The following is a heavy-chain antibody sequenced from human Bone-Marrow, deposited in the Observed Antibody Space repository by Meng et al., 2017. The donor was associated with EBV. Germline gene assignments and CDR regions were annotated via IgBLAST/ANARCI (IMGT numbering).Heavy chain of an antibody. J-gene: IGHJ4*02. Sequence: QVQLVQAGAEVKKPGASVKVSCRTSEYTFSSYDVNWVRQAPGQGPEWMGWINPNSGNTGFAQKIQGRVSMTWDTYTSTAYMELRNLRSEDTAVYYCARMGYWGQGTLVTVSS. CDR1: EYTFSSYD. CDR3: ARMGY. V-gene: IGHV1-8*01. CDR2: INPNSGNT.